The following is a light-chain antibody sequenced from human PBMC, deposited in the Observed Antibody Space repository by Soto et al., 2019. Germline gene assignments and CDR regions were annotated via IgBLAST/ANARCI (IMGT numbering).Light chain of an antibody. CDR3: QQLNSYPPSLT. V-gene: IGKV1-9*01. CDR1: QGISSY. CDR2: AAS. J-gene: IGKJ4*01. Sequence: IQLTQSPSSLSASVGDRVTITCRASQGISSYLAWYQQKPGKAPKLLIYAASTLQSGVPSRFSGSGSGTDFTLTISSLQPEDCATYYCQQLNSYPPSLTFGGGTKVEIK.